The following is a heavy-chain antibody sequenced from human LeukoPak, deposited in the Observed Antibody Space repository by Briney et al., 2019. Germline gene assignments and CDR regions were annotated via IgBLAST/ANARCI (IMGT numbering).Heavy chain of an antibody. D-gene: IGHD3-10*01. CDR3: ASGGFGNYGMDV. J-gene: IGHJ6*02. Sequence: GGSLRLSCAASGFTFSSYAMSWVRQAPGKGLEWVSAISGSGGSTYYADSVKGRFTISRDNSKNTLYLQMNSLRAEDTAVYYCASGGFGNYGMDVWGQGTTVTVSS. CDR2: ISGSGGST. V-gene: IGHV3-23*01. CDR1: GFTFSSYA.